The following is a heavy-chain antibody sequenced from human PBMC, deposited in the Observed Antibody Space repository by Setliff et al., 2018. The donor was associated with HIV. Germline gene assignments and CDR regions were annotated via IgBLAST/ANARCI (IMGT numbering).Heavy chain of an antibody. Sequence: SETLSLTCTVSGGSFTSRSYYWGWIRQPPGKGLEWIGSIFYSGITYYNPSLKSRVTISVDTSKNQFSLNLTSVTAADTAVYYCARGRSRWTYYNYYYMDVWGKGTTVTVSS. CDR2: IFYSGIT. J-gene: IGHJ6*03. CDR3: ARGRSRWTYYNYYYMDV. D-gene: IGHD6-13*01. CDR1: GGSFTSRSYY. V-gene: IGHV4-39*01.